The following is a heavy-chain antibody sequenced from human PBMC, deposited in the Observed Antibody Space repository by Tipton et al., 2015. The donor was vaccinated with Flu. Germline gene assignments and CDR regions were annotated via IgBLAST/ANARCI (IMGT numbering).Heavy chain of an antibody. D-gene: IGHD5-24*01. CDR1: GGSFSGYY. V-gene: IGHV4-34*01. CDR3: ARVSIFRRLQSGHGYYYYMDV. J-gene: IGHJ6*03. Sequence: TLSLTCAVYGGSFSGYYWSWIRQPPGKGLEWIGEINHSGSTNYNPSLKSRVTISVDTSKNQFSLKLSSVTAADTAVYYCARVSIFRRLQSGHGYYYYMDVWGKGTTVTVSS. CDR2: INHSGST.